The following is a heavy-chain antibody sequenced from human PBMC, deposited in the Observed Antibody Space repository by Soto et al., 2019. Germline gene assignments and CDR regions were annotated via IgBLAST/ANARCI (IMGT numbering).Heavy chain of an antibody. Sequence: PGGSLRLSCAASGFTFSSYAMHWVRQAPGKGLEWVAVISYDGSNKYYADSVKGRFTISRDNSKSTLYLQMNSLRAEDTAVYYCASGYCSGGSCYSTIYGMDVWGQGTTVTVSS. CDR3: ASGYCSGGSCYSTIYGMDV. CDR1: GFTFSSYA. J-gene: IGHJ6*02. V-gene: IGHV3-30-3*01. CDR2: ISYDGSNK. D-gene: IGHD2-15*01.